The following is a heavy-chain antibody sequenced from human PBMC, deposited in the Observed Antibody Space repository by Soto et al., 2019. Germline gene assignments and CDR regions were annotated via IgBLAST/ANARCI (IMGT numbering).Heavy chain of an antibody. CDR2: ISTSSGNT. CDR1: GYTFTSNS. CDR3: ARGGGYAVDY. Sequence: QVKLVQSGSELRKPGASVKVSCKASGYTFTSNSITWVRQAPGQGLEWMGWISTSSGNTKFAQKFQGRVTLTTHTTTSTDYMELTSLRSDDTAVYYCARGGGYAVDYWGQGTLVTVST. J-gene: IGHJ4*02. D-gene: IGHD5-12*01. V-gene: IGHV1-18*04.